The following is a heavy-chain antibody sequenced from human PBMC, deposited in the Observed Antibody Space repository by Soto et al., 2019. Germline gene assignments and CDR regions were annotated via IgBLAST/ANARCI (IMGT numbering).Heavy chain of an antibody. D-gene: IGHD6-13*01. V-gene: IGHV3-11*01. CDR3: ARDGSPYSSSWSQRHNWFDP. Sequence: PGGSLRLSCAASGFTFSDYYMSWIRQAPGKGLEWASYISSSGSTIYYADSVKGRFTISRDNAKNSLYLQMNSLRAEDTAVYYCARDGSPYSSSWSQRHNWFDPWGQGTLVTVSS. CDR1: GFTFSDYY. CDR2: ISSSGSTI. J-gene: IGHJ5*02.